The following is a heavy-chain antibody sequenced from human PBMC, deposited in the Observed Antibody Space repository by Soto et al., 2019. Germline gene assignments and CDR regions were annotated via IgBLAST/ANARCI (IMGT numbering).Heavy chain of an antibody. CDR1: GFTFSSYG. Sequence: PGGSLRLSCAASGFTFSSYGMHWVRQAPGKGLEWVSVIYSGGSTYYADSVKGRFTISRDNSKNTLYLQMNSLRAEDTAVYYCGRSRTGTTYGGMDVWGQGTTVTVSS. CDR3: GRSRTGTTYGGMDV. J-gene: IGHJ6*02. V-gene: IGHV3-66*01. CDR2: IYSGGST. D-gene: IGHD1-7*01.